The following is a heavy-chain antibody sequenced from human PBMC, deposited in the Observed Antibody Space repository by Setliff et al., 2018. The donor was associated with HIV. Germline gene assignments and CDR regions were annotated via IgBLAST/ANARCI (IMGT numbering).Heavy chain of an antibody. CDR3: ARGEYVNHFFDN. D-gene: IGHD3-16*01. CDR1: RDSIKNYY. V-gene: IGHV4-59*01. Sequence: SETLSLTCTVSRDSIKNYYWNWIRQPPGKGLEWIGKIYYSGNTFYNSSLKSRVSISVDTSKNQFSLRLRSVTAADTAVYYCARGEYVNHFFDNWGRGTLVTVSS. J-gene: IGHJ4*02. CDR2: IYYSGNT.